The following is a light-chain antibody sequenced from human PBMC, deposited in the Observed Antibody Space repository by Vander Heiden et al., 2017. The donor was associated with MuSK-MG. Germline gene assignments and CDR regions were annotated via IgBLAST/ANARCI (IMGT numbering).Light chain of an antibody. CDR3: QQTNSFPST. J-gene: IGKJ4*01. V-gene: IGKV1-12*02. CDR1: HDISNS. CDR2: AAS. Sequence: DIQMTQSPSSVSASVGDRVTITCRASHDISNSLAWYQQKPGKAPNLLIYAASSLQSGVPSRFSGSGSGTDFTLTISSQQPEDFATYYCQQTNSFPSTFGGGTKVEIK.